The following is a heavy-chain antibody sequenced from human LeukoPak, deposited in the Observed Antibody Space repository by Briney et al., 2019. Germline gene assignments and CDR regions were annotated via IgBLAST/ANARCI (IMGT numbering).Heavy chain of an antibody. CDR1: GYTFTSYY. CDR3: RVVVVVAATNDY. V-gene: IGHV1-46*01. D-gene: IGHD2-15*01. J-gene: IGHJ4*02. CDR2: INPSGGST. Sequence: ASVKVSCKASGYTFTSYYMHWVRQAPGQGLEWMGIINPSGGSTSYAQRFQGRVTMTRDMSTSTVYMELSSLRSEDTAVYYCRVVVVVAATNDYWGQGTLVTVSS.